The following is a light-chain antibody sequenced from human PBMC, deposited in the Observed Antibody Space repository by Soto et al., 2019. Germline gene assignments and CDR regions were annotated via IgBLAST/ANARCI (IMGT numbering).Light chain of an antibody. J-gene: IGKJ5*01. CDR1: QSLLHSNGYNY. CDR3: MQALQTSIT. Sequence: DLVMTQSPLSLPVTPGEPASISCRSSQSLLHSNGYNYLDWYLQKPGQSPQLLIYLGSNRASGVPDRFSGSGSGTECTLNISRVEAEDVGVYYCMQALQTSITFGQGTRLEIK. V-gene: IGKV2-28*01. CDR2: LGS.